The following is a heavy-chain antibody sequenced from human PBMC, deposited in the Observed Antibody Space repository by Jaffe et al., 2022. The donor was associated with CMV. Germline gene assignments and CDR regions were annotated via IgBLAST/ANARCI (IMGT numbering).Heavy chain of an antibody. Sequence: EVQLVESGGGLIQPGGSLRLSCAASGFTVSSNYMSWVRQAPGKGLEWVSVIYSGGSTYYADSVKGRFTISRDNSKNTLYLQMNSLRAEDTAVYYCARSFYSYGFYYYYGMDVWGQGTTVTVSS. D-gene: IGHD5-18*01. V-gene: IGHV3-53*01. CDR1: GFTVSSNY. J-gene: IGHJ6*02. CDR3: ARSFYSYGFYYYYGMDV. CDR2: IYSGGST.